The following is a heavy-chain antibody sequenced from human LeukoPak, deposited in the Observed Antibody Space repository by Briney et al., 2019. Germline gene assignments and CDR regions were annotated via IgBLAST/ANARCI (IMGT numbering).Heavy chain of an antibody. CDR3: ARDRGGSYSAIDY. CDR1: GFTFSSYS. D-gene: IGHD1-26*01. J-gene: IGHJ4*02. V-gene: IGHV3-48*04. CDR2: ISSSSSTI. Sequence: GGSLRLSCAASGFTFSSYSMNWVRQAPGKGLEWVSFISSSSSTIYYADSVKGRFTISRDNAKNSLYLQMNSLRAEDTAVYYCARDRGGSYSAIDYWGQGTLVTVSS.